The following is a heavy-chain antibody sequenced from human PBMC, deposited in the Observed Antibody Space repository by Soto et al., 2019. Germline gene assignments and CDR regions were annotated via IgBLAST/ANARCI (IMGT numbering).Heavy chain of an antibody. D-gene: IGHD5-18*01. V-gene: IGHV1-69*06. J-gene: IGHJ4*02. CDR3: ARVIRGYSYGPFDF. CDR2: VVPLSGAT. CDR1: GGTFTKYA. Sequence: QVQLVQSGAELKKPGSSVRVSCKASGGTFTKYAFSWVRQAPGQGLEWMGGVVPLSGATNYAQNFQGRVRFTADTSTTSAYMELSSLRSEDTAIYSCARVIRGYSYGPFDFWGQGTLVTVSS.